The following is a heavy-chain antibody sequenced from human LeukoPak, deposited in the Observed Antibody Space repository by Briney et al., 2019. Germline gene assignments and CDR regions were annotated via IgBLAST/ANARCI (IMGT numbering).Heavy chain of an antibody. V-gene: IGHV3-23*01. J-gene: IGHJ4*02. CDR1: GFTISNYE. CDR2: ISGSGGNT. Sequence: PGGSLRFSCAASGFTISNYEMTWVRQAPGKGLEWVSAISGSGGNTYYADSVKGRFTISRDNSKNTLYLQMNSLRAEDTAVYYCAKDRRAGSYDYWGQGTLVTVPS. CDR3: AKDRRAGSYDY. D-gene: IGHD3-10*01.